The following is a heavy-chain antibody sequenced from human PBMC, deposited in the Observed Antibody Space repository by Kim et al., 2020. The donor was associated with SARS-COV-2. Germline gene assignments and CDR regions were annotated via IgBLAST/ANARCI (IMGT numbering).Heavy chain of an antibody. CDR2: MNPNSGNT. CDR3: ARGPSCGSFTCPYFMDV. CDR1: GYTFTNYD. Sequence: ASVKVSCKASGYTFTNYDINWVRQATGQGLEWVGWMNPNSGNTGYAQRFQGRVTMTRNNSISTAYMQLSSLRSEDTAVYFCARGPSCGSFTCPYFMDVWG. J-gene: IGHJ6*03. D-gene: IGHD2-2*01. V-gene: IGHV1-8*01.